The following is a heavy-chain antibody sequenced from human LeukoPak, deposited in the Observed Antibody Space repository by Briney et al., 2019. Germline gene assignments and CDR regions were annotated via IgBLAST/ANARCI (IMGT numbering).Heavy chain of an antibody. CDR3: GRLRFYDSSGSSPCYYVDV. CDR1: GGSMFSFH. CDR2: IYVSGTT. J-gene: IGHJ6*03. V-gene: IGHV4-4*07. Sequence: SETLSLTCTVSGGSMFSFHWSWIRQSAGKGLEWIGHIYVSGTTTYNPSLKGRGTMSVNTSKNQVSLRLTSVTAADTAVYYCGRLRFYDSSGSSPCYYVDVWGKGTTVIVS. D-gene: IGHD3-22*01.